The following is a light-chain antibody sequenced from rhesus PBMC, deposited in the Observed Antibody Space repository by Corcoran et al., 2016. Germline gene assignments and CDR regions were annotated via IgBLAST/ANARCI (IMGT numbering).Light chain of an antibody. CDR2: GAS. CDR1: QSVSSY. CDR3: QKYSSSPYS. J-gene: IGKJ2*01. Sequence: QVILTQSPATLSLSPGERATLSCRASQSVSSYLAWYQPKPGHAPRLLIYGASSRATGIPDRFSGSGSGTEVTLTISSLEPEDFAVYYCQKYSSSPYSFGQGTKVEIK. V-gene: IGKV3-53*01.